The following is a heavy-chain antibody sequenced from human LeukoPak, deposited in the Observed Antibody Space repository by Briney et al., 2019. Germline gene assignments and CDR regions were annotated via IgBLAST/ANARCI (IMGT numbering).Heavy chain of an antibody. CDR2: IFHSESV. Sequence: PSETLSLTCAVSGVSISTNTWWSWVRQTPGKGLEWIGEIFHSESVNSNPSLESRLTISLDKSKNHFSLELTSVTAGDTALYFCAWEIFGARAFEYWGQGILVTVSS. J-gene: IGHJ4*02. V-gene: IGHV4-4*02. CDR3: AWEIFGARAFEY. D-gene: IGHD3-3*01. CDR1: GVSISTNTW.